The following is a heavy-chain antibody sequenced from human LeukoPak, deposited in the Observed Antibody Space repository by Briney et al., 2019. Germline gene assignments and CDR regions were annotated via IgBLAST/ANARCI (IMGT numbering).Heavy chain of an antibody. Sequence: GRSLRLSCAASGFTFSSYAMSWVRQAPGKGLEWVSAISGSGGSTYYADSVKGRFTISRDNSKNTLYLQMNSLRAEDTAVYYCAKGRTYYYGSGSYQDYWGQGTLVTVSS. CDR2: ISGSGGST. V-gene: IGHV3-23*01. CDR1: GFTFSSYA. CDR3: AKGRTYYYGSGSYQDY. D-gene: IGHD3-10*01. J-gene: IGHJ4*02.